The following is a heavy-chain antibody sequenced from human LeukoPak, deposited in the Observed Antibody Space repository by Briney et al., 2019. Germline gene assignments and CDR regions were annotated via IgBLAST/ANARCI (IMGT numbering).Heavy chain of an antibody. J-gene: IGHJ4*02. CDR2: IWYDGSNK. D-gene: IGHD3-3*01. V-gene: IGHV3-33*08. Sequence: PGGSLRLSCAASGFTFDDYAMPWVRQAPGKGLEWVAVIWYDGSNKYYADSVKGRFTISRDNSKNTLYLQMNSLRAEDTAVYYCARDREPSSDFWSGYYTPDFDYWGQGTLVTVSS. CDR3: ARDREPSSDFWSGYYTPDFDY. CDR1: GFTFDDYA.